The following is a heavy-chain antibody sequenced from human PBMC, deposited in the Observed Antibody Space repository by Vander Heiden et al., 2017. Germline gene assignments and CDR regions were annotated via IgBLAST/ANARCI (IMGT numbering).Heavy chain of an antibody. V-gene: IGHV3-23*01. Sequence: EVQLLESGGGLVQPGGSLRPSCTASDFTFSSYAMSWVRQAPGKGLEWVSAISGSGGSTYYADSVKGRFTISRDNSKNTLYLQMNSVRAEDTAVCYCAKGRCYGDYGGFDYFDYWGQGTLVTVSS. CDR3: AKGRCYGDYGGFDYFDY. CDR2: ISGSGGST. J-gene: IGHJ4*02. CDR1: DFTFSSYA. D-gene: IGHD4-17*01.